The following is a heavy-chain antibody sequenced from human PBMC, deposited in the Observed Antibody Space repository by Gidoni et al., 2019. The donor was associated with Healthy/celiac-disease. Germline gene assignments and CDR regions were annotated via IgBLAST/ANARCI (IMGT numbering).Heavy chain of an antibody. D-gene: IGHD6-19*01. CDR2: ISSSGSTI. CDR3: AREGYSSGALNWFDP. J-gene: IGHJ5*02. V-gene: IGHV3-11*01. CDR1: GFTLSDYY. Sequence: LSCAASGFTLSDYYMSWIRQAPGKGLEWVSYISSSGSTIYYADSVKGRFTISRDNAKNSLYLQMNSLRAEDTAVYYCAREGYSSGALNWFDPWGQGTLVTVSS.